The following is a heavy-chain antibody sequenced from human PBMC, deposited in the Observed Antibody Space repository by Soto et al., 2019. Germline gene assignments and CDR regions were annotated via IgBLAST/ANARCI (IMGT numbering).Heavy chain of an antibody. V-gene: IGHV3-7*03. CDR3: VRGGHGSGSYLGSS. J-gene: IGHJ5*02. CDR2: IRQDGGAQ. Sequence: GGSLRLSCVASGFTFTTYWMSWVRQAPGKGLQWVANIRQDGGAQYYVDSVKGRFTISRDNATNSVYLQMDSLRVEDTAVYYCVRGGHGSGSYLGSSWGQGILVTVSS. CDR1: GFTFTTYW. D-gene: IGHD3-10*01.